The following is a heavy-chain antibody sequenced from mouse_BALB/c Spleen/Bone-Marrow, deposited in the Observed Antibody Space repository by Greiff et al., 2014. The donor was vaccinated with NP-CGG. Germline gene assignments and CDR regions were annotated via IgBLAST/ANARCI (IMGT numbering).Heavy chain of an antibody. CDR2: IRNKANGYTT. CDR3: ARDKGRVFFDY. J-gene: IGHJ2*01. Sequence: DVMLVESGGGLVQPGGSLRLSCATSGFTLTDYYMNWVRQPPGKALEWSGFIRNKANGYTTEYSASVKSRFTISRDNSQNILYLQMNTLRADDSATYYCARDKGRVFFDYWGQGTTLTVSS. CDR1: GFTLTDYY. V-gene: IGHV7-3*02.